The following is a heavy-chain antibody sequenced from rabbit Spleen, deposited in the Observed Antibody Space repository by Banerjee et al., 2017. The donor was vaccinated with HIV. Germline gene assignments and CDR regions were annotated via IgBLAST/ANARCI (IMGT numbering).Heavy chain of an antibody. CDR2: INAITGKP. CDR1: GFDFSSSYW. CDR3: ARDLVAVIGWNFRL. D-gene: IGHD1-1*01. V-gene: IGHV1S45*01. Sequence: EESGGDLVQPEGSLTLTCKASGFDFSSSYWICWVRQAPGKGLEWIACINAITGKPVYATWAKGRFTISKTSSTTVSLQMTSLTAADTATYFCARDLVAVIGWNFRLWGQGTLVTVS. J-gene: IGHJ3*01.